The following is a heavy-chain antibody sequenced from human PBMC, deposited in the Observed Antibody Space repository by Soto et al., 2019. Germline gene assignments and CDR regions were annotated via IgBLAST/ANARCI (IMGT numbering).Heavy chain of an antibody. CDR3: ARAHYYLDV. Sequence: EVQLVESGGGLVQPGGSLRLSCAASGFIFSSYDMHWVRQATGKGLEYVSGIGPSGDTYYPASVKGRFTISRENAKNSLYLQMNSLRAGDTAVYYCARAHYYLDVWGKGTKVTVSS. CDR1: GFIFSSYD. V-gene: IGHV3-13*01. CDR2: IGPSGDT. J-gene: IGHJ6*03.